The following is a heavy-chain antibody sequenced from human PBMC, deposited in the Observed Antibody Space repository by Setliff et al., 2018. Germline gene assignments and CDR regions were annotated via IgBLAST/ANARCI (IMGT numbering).Heavy chain of an antibody. V-gene: IGHV1-18*01. D-gene: IGHD2-2*01. CDR3: ARLVRYCTRTSCQRTSGAEL. J-gene: IGHJ4*02. CDR1: GYSFSDSV. CDR2: ISAYSGNA. Sequence: ASVKVSCKTSGYSFSDSVVSWVRQAPGQGLEWVGWISAYSGNAYYAQRLQDRVTLTTDTSTTTAYMEVKSLTSDDTAIYYCARLVRYCTRTSCQRTSGAELWGQGTLVTGSS.